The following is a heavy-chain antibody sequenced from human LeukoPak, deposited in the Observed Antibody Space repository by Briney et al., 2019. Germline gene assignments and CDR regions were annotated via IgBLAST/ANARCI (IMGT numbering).Heavy chain of an antibody. CDR2: IVVGSGNT. V-gene: IGHV1-58*02. CDR1: GFTFTSSA. J-gene: IGHJ4*02. Sequence: SVKVSCKSSGFTFTSSAMQWVRQARGQRLEWIGWIVVGSGNTNYAQKFQERVTITRDMSTSTAYMELSSLRSEDTAVYYCAAVNYDMLSYFDYWGQGTLVTVSS. CDR3: AAVNYDMLSYFDY. D-gene: IGHD3-16*01.